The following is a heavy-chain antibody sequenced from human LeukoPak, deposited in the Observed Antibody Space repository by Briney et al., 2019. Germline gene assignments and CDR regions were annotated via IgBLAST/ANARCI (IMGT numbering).Heavy chain of an antibody. D-gene: IGHD3-10*01. J-gene: IGHJ4*02. CDR2: TSYDGSYK. CDR3: ARVGPTTVRGIIDY. CDR1: GFTFSTYG. V-gene: IGHV3-30*03. Sequence: GGTLRLSCAASGFTFSTYGMHWVRQAPGKGLEWVAVTSYDGSYKYYADSVKGRFTISRDNSKNTLYLQMNSLRAEDTAVYYCARVGPTTVRGIIDYWGQGTLVTVSS.